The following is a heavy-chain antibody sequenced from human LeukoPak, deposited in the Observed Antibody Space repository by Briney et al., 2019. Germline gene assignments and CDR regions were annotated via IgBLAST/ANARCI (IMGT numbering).Heavy chain of an antibody. Sequence: ASVKVACKASGYTFTIYYMHWVRQAPGQGLEWMGIINPSGCSTSYAQKFQGRVTMTRDTSTSTVYMELSSLRSEDTAVYYCARGYYYDSSGYQRPYYFDYWGQGTLVTVSS. CDR2: INPSGCST. CDR3: ARGYYYDSSGYQRPYYFDY. D-gene: IGHD3-22*01. V-gene: IGHV1-46*01. CDR1: GYTFTIYY. J-gene: IGHJ4*02.